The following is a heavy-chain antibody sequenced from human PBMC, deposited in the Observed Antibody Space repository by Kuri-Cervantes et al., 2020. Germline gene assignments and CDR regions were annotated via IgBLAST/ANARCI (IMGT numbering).Heavy chain of an antibody. D-gene: IGHD6-19*01. CDR3: ARDGAVTNYFDY. Sequence: GGSLRLSCAASGFTFSDYYMSWIRQAPGKGLEWVSYISSSGSTIYYADSVKGRFTISRDNAKKSLYLQMNSLRVEDTAAYYCARDGAVTNYFDYWGQGTLVTVSS. CDR2: ISSSGSTI. CDR1: GFTFSDYY. J-gene: IGHJ4*02. V-gene: IGHV3-11*04.